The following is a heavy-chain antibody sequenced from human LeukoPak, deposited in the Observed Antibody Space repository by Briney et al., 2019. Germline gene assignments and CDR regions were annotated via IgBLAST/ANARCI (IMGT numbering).Heavy chain of an antibody. J-gene: IGHJ5*02. V-gene: IGHV3-9*01. CDR2: ISWNSGSI. D-gene: IGHD6-13*01. CDR1: GFTFDDYA. Sequence: GGSLRLSCAASGFTFDDYAMHWVRQAPGKGLEWVSGISWNSGSIGYADSVKGRFTISRDNSKNTLYLQMNSLRAEDTAVYYCARDSSSWIKISWGQGTLVTVSS. CDR3: ARDSSSWIKIS.